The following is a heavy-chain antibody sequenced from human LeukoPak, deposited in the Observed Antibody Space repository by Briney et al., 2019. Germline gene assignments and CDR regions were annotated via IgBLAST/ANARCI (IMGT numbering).Heavy chain of an antibody. D-gene: IGHD5-12*01. J-gene: IGHJ4*02. Sequence: PGGSLRLSCAASGFTFSDYYMSWLRQAPGKGVEWVSYISSSGSTIYYADSVRGRFTISRDNAKNSLYLQMNSLRAEDTAVYYCARGSGYVQHPFDYWGQGTLVTVSS. CDR3: ARGSGYVQHPFDY. CDR2: ISSSGSTI. CDR1: GFTFSDYY. V-gene: IGHV3-11*01.